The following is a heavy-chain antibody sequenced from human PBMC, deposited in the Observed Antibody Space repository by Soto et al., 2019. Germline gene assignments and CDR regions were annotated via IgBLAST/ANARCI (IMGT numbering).Heavy chain of an antibody. J-gene: IGHJ3*02. CDR1: GFTFGDYA. V-gene: IGHV3-49*03. CDR2: IRSKAYGGTT. D-gene: IGHD7-27*01. Sequence: GGSLRLSCTASGFTFGDYAMSWFRQAPGKGLEWVGFIRSKAYGGTTEYAASVKGRFTISRDDSKSIAYLQMNSLKTEDTAVYYCTRENPTGDFLDAFDIWGQGTMVTVSS. CDR3: TRENPTGDFLDAFDI.